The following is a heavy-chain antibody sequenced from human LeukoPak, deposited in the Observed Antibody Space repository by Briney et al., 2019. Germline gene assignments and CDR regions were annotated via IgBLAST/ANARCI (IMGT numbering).Heavy chain of an antibody. D-gene: IGHD3-3*01. Sequence: SETLSLTCAVYGGSFSGYYWSWIRQPPGKGLEWIWEINHSGSTNYNPSLKSRVTISVDTSKNQFSLKLSSVTAADTAVYYCARGAITIFGVVIPLDYWGQGTLVTVSS. CDR1: GGSFSGYY. V-gene: IGHV4-34*01. CDR2: INHSGST. J-gene: IGHJ4*02. CDR3: ARGAITIFGVVIPLDY.